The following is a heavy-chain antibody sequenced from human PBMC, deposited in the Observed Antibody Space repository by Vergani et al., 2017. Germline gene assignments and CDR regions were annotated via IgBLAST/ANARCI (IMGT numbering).Heavy chain of an antibody. CDR1: GDSVSSKSAA. CDR3: VRRNNVVRETDYFDY. J-gene: IGHJ4*02. V-gene: IGHV6-1*01. D-gene: IGHD3-10*01. Sequence: QVQLQQSGPGLVKPSQTLSLTCAISGDSVSSKSAAWNWIRQSPSRGLEWLGRTYFKSRWYNEYAISVKSRITINPDTSKNQFSMQLNSVTPEDTAIYYCVRRNNVVRETDYFDYWGQGILVTVSS. CDR2: TYFKSRWYN.